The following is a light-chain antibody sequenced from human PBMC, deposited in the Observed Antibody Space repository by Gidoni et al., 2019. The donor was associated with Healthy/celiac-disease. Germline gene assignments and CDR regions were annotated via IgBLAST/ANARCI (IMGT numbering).Light chain of an antibody. CDR1: QSISSY. V-gene: IGKV1-39*01. J-gene: IGKJ5*01. CDR2: AAS. CDR3: QQSYSTPPT. Sequence: DIQMTQSPSSLSASVGDRVTITCRASQSISSYLNWYQQKPGKAPKLLIYAASSLQSGVPSRFNGSGSGTDFTLTISSLQPEDFATYYCQQSYSTPPTFXQXTRLEIK.